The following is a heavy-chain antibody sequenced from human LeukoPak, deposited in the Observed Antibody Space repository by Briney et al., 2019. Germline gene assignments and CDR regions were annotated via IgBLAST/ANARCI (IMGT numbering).Heavy chain of an antibody. J-gene: IGHJ4*02. D-gene: IGHD1-26*01. V-gene: IGHV1-18*01. CDR2: ISAYNGNI. CDR1: GYTFTSYG. CDR3: ARDTMYSGSYLYFDY. Sequence: ASVKVSCKASGYTFTSYGISWVRQAPGQGLEWMGWISAYNGNIKYAQKFQGRDTMTTDTSTSTAYMELRSLRSDDTAVYYCARDTMYSGSYLYFDYWGQGTLVTVSS.